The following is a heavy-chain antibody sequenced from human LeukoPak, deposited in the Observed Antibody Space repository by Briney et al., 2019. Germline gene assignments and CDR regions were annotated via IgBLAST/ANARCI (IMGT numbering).Heavy chain of an antibody. J-gene: IGHJ3*02. CDR1: GFTFSSYA. CDR3: ATSSEYSSGWYQYSSAFDI. D-gene: IGHD6-19*01. V-gene: IGHV3-30-3*01. Sequence: GGSLRLSCAASGFTFSSYAMHWVRQAPGKGLEWVAVISYDGSNKYYADSVKGRFTTSRDNSKNTLYLQMNSLRAEDTAVYYCATSSEYSSGWYQYSSAFDIWGQGTMVTVSS. CDR2: ISYDGSNK.